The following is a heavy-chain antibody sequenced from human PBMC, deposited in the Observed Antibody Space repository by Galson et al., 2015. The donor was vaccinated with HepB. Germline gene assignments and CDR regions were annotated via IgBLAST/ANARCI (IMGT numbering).Heavy chain of an antibody. V-gene: IGHV3-23*01. CDR3: AKDLTSYCTNGISYTRHTPFDY. J-gene: IGHJ4*02. CDR2: ISDSGGST. D-gene: IGHD2-8*01. CDR1: GFTFSNYA. Sequence: SLRLSCAASGFTFSNYAMNWVRQAPGKGLEWVSTISDSGGSTYYADSVKGRFTISRDNSKNTLYLQMNSLRAEDTAVYYCAKDLTSYCTNGISYTRHTPFDYWGQGTLVTVSS.